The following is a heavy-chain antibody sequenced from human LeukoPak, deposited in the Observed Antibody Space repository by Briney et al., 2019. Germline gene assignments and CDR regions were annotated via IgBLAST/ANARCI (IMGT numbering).Heavy chain of an antibody. CDR3: TNYNSGWS. D-gene: IGHD6-19*01. CDR2: IKSMPHGGTA. J-gene: IGHJ5*02. V-gene: IGHV3-15*01. CDR1: GFPFSSND. Sequence: GGSLRLSCAASGFPFSSNDMSWVRQAPGKGLEWVGRIKSMPHGGTADYSAPVEGRFIISRDDSKNTLYLQMNNLKTEDTAIYYCTNYNSGWSWGQGTLVTVSS.